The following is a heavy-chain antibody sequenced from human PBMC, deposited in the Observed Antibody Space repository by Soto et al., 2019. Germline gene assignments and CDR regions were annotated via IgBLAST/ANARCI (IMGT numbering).Heavy chain of an antibody. CDR3: TGDFTTYGQGVDV. D-gene: IGHD4-17*01. CDR2: IIPSSGGT. Sequence: ALAKVSCKASGYPITGPYLNWVGQAPRQGLEWMGWIIPSSGGTEFAEKFQGRVTVTRDTSIRTVFLELNSLTSDDTGVYFGTGDFTTYGQGVDVWGQGTAVTVSS. V-gene: IGHV1-2*02. J-gene: IGHJ6*02. CDR1: GYPITGPY.